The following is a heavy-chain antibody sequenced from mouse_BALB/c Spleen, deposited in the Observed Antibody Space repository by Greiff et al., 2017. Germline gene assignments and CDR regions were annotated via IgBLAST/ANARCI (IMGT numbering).Heavy chain of an antibody. Sequence: VKLVESGPGLVAPSQSLSITCTVSGFSLTSYGVHWVRQPPGKGLEWLGVIWAGGSTNYNSALMSRLSISKDNSKSQVFLKMNSLQTDDTAMYYCARLTGTFYYFDYWGQGTTLTVSS. V-gene: IGHV2-9*02. CDR1: GFSLTSYG. CDR2: IWAGGST. CDR3: ARLTGTFYYFDY. J-gene: IGHJ2*01. D-gene: IGHD4-1*01.